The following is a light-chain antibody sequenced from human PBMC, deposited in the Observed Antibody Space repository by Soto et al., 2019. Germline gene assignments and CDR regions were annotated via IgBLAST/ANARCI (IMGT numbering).Light chain of an antibody. CDR2: GAS. CDR3: QRYNNWWT. J-gene: IGKJ1*01. CDR1: QSVSNN. Sequence: EIVMTQSPATLSVSPGERATLSCRASQSVSNNLAWYQKKPGQAPRLLIYGASTRATGIPARFSGSGSGTEFTLSISSLQAEDFAFYYCQRYNNWWTFGRGTRVEIK. V-gene: IGKV3-15*01.